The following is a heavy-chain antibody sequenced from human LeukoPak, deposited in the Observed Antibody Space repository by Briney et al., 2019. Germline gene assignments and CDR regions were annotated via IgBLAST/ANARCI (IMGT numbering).Heavy chain of an antibody. CDR2: INHSGGT. CDR1: GGSFSGYY. Sequence: SETLSLTCAVYGGSFSGYYWSWIRQPPGKGLEWIGEINHSGGTNYNPSLKSRAAISVDTSKNQFSLRLSSVTAADTADCARGRVGSYVYCYYCGMDGWGQATTLSASS. D-gene: IGHD6-19*01. J-gene: IGHJ6*01. V-gene: IGHV4-34*01. CDR3: ARGRVGSYVYCYYCGMDG.